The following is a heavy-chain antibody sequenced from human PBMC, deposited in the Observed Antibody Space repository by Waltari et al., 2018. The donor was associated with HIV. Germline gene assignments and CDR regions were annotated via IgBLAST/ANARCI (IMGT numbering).Heavy chain of an antibody. CDR1: GFTFGDYA. D-gene: IGHD3-10*01. J-gene: IGHJ4*02. V-gene: IGHV3-49*03. Sequence: EVQLVESGGGLVQPGRSLRLSCTASGFTFGDYAMSWFRQAPGKGLEWVGVIRSKAYGGTTEYAASVKGRFTISRDDSKSIAYLQMNSLKTEDTAVYYCTRESGSRRENGDYWGQGTLVTVSS. CDR3: TRESGSRRENGDY. CDR2: IRSKAYGGTT.